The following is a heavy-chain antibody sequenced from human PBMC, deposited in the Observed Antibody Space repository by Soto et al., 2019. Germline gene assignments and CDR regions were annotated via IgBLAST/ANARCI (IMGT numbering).Heavy chain of an antibody. D-gene: IGHD3-22*01. CDR3: ARGNMYYYQSSGPNPPFDY. V-gene: IGHV3-13*04. CDR1: GFTFSSYE. CDR2: IPTAGDT. J-gene: IGHJ4*02. Sequence: PGGSLRLSCAASGFTFSSYEMHWVRQVTGKGLEWVSGIPTAGDTYYAGSVKGRFTISRDNAKDSLYLQMNSLRVGDTAVYYCARGNMYYYQSSGPNPPFDYWGQGT.